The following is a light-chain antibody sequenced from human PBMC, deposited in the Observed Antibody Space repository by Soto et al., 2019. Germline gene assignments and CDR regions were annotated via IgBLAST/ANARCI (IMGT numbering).Light chain of an antibody. CDR1: SVNVGKNN. CDR2: SHN. CDR3: AAWDDSLNGWV. J-gene: IGLJ3*02. Sequence: QPVLIQPPSASGAPGQIITISCSGTSVNVGKNNVNWYQQLAGAAPKVLVHSHNRRPSVVPARFSASKSDTSASLVISDLHTEDEGDYYCAAWDDSLNGWVFGGGTKVTVL. V-gene: IGLV1-44*01.